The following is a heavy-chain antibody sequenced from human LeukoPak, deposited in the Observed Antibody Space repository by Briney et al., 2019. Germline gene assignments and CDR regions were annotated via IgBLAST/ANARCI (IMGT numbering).Heavy chain of an antibody. V-gene: IGHV4-34*01. CDR1: GGSFSGYY. CDR2: INHSGST. J-gene: IGHJ4*02. CDR3: ATGSVIFDY. Sequence: SETLSLTCAVYGGSFSGYYWSWIRQPPGKGLEWIGEINHSGSTNYNPSLKSRVTISADTSKNQFSLKPSPVTAADTAVYYCATGSVIFDYWGQGTLVTVSS.